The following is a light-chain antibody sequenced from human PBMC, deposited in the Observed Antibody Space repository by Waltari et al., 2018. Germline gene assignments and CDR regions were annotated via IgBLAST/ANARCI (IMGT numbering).Light chain of an antibody. J-gene: IGLJ2*01. CDR2: GNS. Sequence: QSVLTQPPPVSGAQGQRVTISCTGSSSAIGAGYDVHWYQHLPGTAPKLLIYGNSHRPSGVPDRFSASKSGPSASLDIAGLQAEDEADYYCQSYDSSLSLIFGGGTRLTVL. CDR3: QSYDSSLSLI. V-gene: IGLV1-40*01. CDR1: SSAIGAGYD.